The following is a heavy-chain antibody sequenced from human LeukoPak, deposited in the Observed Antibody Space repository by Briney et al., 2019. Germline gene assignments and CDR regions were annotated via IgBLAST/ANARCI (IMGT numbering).Heavy chain of an antibody. D-gene: IGHD3-3*01. Sequence: PSETLSLTCAVSGGSISSSNWWSWVRQPPGKGLEWIGEIYHSGSTNYNPSLKSRVTISVDKSKYQFSLKLSSVTAADTAVYYCAREGLDYDFWSGYYRSVAFDIWGQGTMVTVSS. V-gene: IGHV4-4*02. CDR2: IYHSGST. J-gene: IGHJ3*02. CDR1: GGSISSSNW. CDR3: AREGLDYDFWSGYYRSVAFDI.